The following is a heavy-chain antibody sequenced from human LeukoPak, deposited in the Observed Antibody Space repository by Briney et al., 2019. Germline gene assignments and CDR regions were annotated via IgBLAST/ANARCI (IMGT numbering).Heavy chain of an antibody. J-gene: IGHJ4*02. CDR3: ARVGYNSGWYEY. CDR2: INGDGSST. V-gene: IGHV3-74*01. Sequence: GGSLRLSCVASGFTFSTYWMHWVRQAPGKGLVWVSRINGDGSSTSYADSVKGRFTISRDDTKNTLYLQINSLRAEDTAVYYCARVGYNSGWYEYWGQGTSVTVSS. CDR1: GFTFSTYW. D-gene: IGHD6-19*01.